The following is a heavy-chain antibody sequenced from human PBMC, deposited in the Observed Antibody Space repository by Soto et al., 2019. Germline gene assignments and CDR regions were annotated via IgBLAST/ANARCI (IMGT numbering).Heavy chain of an antibody. CDR3: ASQRDYGEHDY. Sequence: EVQVVESGGDLVQPGGSLRLSCGTSGFSFSSYWMSWVRQAPGKGLEWLANVKQDGSKTYYVDSVKGRFVISRDNTKNSVFLQMNSLTVEDTAVYFRASQRDYGEHDYWGQGTLVTVSS. D-gene: IGHD4-17*01. CDR2: VKQDGSKT. CDR1: GFSFSSYW. J-gene: IGHJ4*02. V-gene: IGHV3-7*01.